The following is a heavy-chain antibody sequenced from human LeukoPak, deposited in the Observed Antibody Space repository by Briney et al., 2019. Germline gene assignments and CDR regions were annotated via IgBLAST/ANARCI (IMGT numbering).Heavy chain of an antibody. CDR2: ISGSGGST. CDR1: GFTFSSYA. CDR3: ARLGGSLWPPPTEYFQH. V-gene: IGHV3-23*01. J-gene: IGHJ1*01. Sequence: GGSLRLSCAASGFTFSSYAMSWVRQAPGKGLEWVSGISGSGGSTYYADSVKGRFTISRDNSKNTLYLQVNSLRAEDTAVYYCARLGGSLWPPPTEYFQHWGQGTLVTVSS. D-gene: IGHD3-16*01.